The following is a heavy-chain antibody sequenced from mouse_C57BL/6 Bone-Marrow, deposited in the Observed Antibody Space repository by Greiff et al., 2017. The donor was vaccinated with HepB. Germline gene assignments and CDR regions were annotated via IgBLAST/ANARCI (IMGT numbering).Heavy chain of an antibody. J-gene: IGHJ2*01. CDR1: GYTFTSYG. V-gene: IGHV1-81*01. Sequence: QVQLQQSGAELARPGASVKLSCKASGYTFTSYGISWVKQRTGQGLEWIGEIYPRSGNTYYNEKFKGKATLTADKSSSTAYMELRSLTSEDSAVYFCARHTPMYYGSHYFDYWGQGTTLTVSS. CDR2: IYPRSGNT. CDR3: ARHTPMYYGSHYFDY. D-gene: IGHD1-1*01.